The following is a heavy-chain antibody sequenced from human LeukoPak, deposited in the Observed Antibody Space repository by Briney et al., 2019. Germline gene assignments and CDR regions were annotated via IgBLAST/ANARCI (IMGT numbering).Heavy chain of an antibody. J-gene: IGHJ4*02. CDR2: IYYSGST. D-gene: IGHD2-21*02. CDR1: GGSISSYY. V-gene: IGHV4-59*12. CDR3: ARLVVVTAIDY. Sequence: SETLSLTCTVSGGSISSYYWSWIRQPPGKGLEWIGYIYYSGSTNYNPSLKSRVTISVDTSKNQFSLKLSSVTAADTAVYYCARLVVVTAIDYWGQGTLVTVSS.